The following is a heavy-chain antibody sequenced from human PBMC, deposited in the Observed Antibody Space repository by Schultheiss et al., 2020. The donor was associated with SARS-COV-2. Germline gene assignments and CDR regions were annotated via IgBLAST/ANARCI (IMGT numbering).Heavy chain of an antibody. J-gene: IGHJ3*02. CDR1: GFTFSDYY. CDR2: IYYSGST. D-gene: IGHD4-17*01. CDR3: ASHDYGDYVRGAFDI. Sequence: GSLRLSCAASGFTFSDYYMSWIRQPPGKGLEWIGYIYYSGSTNYNPSLKSRVTMSVDTSKNQFSLKLSSVTAADTAVYYCASHDYGDYVRGAFDIWGQGTMVTVSS. V-gene: IGHV4-59*12.